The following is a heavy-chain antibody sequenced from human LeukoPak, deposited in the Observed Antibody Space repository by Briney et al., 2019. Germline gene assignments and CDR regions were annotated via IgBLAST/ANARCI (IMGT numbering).Heavy chain of an antibody. Sequence: ASVKVSCKASGYTFTTYYMHWVRQAPGQGLEWMGIINPSGGSTSYAQKFQGRVTMTRDTSTSTVYMELSSLRSEDTAVYYCARPPPISYCGGGSCYYQYWGQGTLVTVSS. CDR2: INPSGGST. V-gene: IGHV1-46*01. CDR1: GYTFTTYY. J-gene: IGHJ1*01. D-gene: IGHD2-15*01. CDR3: ARPPPISYCGGGSCYYQY.